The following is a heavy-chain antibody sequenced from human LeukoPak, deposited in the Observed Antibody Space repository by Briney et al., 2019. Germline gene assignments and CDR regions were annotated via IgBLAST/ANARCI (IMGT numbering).Heavy chain of an antibody. V-gene: IGHV4-39*07. CDR2: IYYSGST. J-gene: IGHJ6*03. CDR1: GGSISSSSYY. Sequence: SETLSLTCTVSGGSISSSSYYWGWIRQPPGKGLEWIGSIYYSGSTYYNPSLKSRVTISVDTSKNQFSLKLSSVTAADTAVYYCARIAAGLYYYYMDVWGKGTTVTVSS. D-gene: IGHD6-25*01. CDR3: ARIAAGLYYYYMDV.